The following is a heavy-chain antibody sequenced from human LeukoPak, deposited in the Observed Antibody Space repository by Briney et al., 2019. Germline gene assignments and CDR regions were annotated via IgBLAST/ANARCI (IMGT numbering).Heavy chain of an antibody. J-gene: IGHJ4*02. V-gene: IGHV3-48*01. D-gene: IGHD6-19*01. CDR3: AREAAVADHYYFDY. CDR1: GFTFSSYS. CDR2: ISSSSSTI. Sequence: GRSLRLSCAASGFTFSSYSMNWVRQAPGKGLEWASYISSSSSTIYYADSVKGRFTISRDNAKNSLYLQMNSLRAEDTAVYYCAREAAVADHYYFDYWGQGTLVTVSS.